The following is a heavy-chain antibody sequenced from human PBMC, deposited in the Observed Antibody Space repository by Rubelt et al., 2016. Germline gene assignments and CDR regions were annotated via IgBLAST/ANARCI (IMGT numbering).Heavy chain of an antibody. Sequence: QVQLQQWGAGLLKPSETLSLSCAVYGGSFRDYYWSWIRQSPGKGLEWIGYIYYSGGTNYNPSLKSRVTISADASKNQFSLNLNAVTAADTAVYYCARGLDSTKTGADWGQGTLVTVSS. D-gene: IGHD3-10*01. J-gene: IGHJ4*02. CDR1: GGSFRDYY. CDR3: ARGLDSTKTGAD. V-gene: IGHV4-34*01. CDR2: IYYSGGT.